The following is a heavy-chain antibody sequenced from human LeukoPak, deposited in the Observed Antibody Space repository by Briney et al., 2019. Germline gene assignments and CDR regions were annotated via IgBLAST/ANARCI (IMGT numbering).Heavy chain of an antibody. Sequence: GGSLRLSCAASGFTFSNAWMSWVRQAPGKGLEWVGRIKSKTDGGTTDYAAPVKGRFTISRDDSKNTLYLQMNSLKTEDTAVYYCTTDANGGNSDAFDIWGQGTMVTVSS. D-gene: IGHD4-23*01. CDR1: GFTFSNAW. V-gene: IGHV3-15*01. J-gene: IGHJ3*02. CDR3: TTDANGGNSDAFDI. CDR2: IKSKTDGGTT.